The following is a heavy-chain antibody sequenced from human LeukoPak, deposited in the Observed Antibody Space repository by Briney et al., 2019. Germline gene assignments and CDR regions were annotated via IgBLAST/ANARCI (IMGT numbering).Heavy chain of an antibody. CDR3: ARDPPLLRYFDWLLEPFDY. CDR1: GYTFTSYG. CDR2: ISAYNGNT. D-gene: IGHD3-9*01. J-gene: IGHJ4*02. Sequence: ASVKVSCKASGYTFTSYGISWVRQAPGQGLEWMGWISAYNGNTNYAQKLQGRVTMTTDTSTSTAYMELRSLRSDGTAVYYCARDPPLLRYFDWLLEPFDYWGQGTLVTVSS. V-gene: IGHV1-18*01.